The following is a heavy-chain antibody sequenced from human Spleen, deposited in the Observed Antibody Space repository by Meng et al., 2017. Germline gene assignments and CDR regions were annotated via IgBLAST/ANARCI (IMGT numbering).Heavy chain of an antibody. J-gene: IGHJ4*02. D-gene: IGHD4-23*01. CDR1: GFTFTSYA. Sequence: EVQLLASGGGLVQPGGSLRLSCAASGFTFTSYAMTWVRQAPGKGLVWVSRMNEDGSTIDYAGSVRGRFTIYRDSARNTLYLQMNYLRAEDTAVYYCVRDFGGNSDYWGQGALVTVSS. V-gene: IGHV3-74*01. CDR2: MNEDGSTI. CDR3: VRDFGGNSDY.